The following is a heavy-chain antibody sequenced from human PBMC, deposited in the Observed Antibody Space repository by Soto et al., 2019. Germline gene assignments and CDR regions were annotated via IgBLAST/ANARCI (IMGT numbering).Heavy chain of an antibody. V-gene: IGHV3-66*01. CDR1: GFTVSSNY. Sequence: GGSLRLSCAASGFTVSSNYMSWVRQAPGKGLEWVSVIYSGGSTYYADSVKGRFTISRDNSKNTLYLQMNSLRAEDTAVYYCARATYSSSSELNYWGQGTLVTVSS. D-gene: IGHD6-6*01. J-gene: IGHJ4*02. CDR3: ARATYSSSSELNY. CDR2: IYSGGST.